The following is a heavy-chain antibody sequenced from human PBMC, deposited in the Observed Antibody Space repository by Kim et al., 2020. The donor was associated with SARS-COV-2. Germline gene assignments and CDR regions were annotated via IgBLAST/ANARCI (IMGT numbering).Heavy chain of an antibody. CDR1: GGSFSGYY. CDR3: ARGGVLRYFDWSYYFDY. V-gene: IGHV4-34*01. CDR2: INHSGST. D-gene: IGHD3-9*01. Sequence: AETLSLTCAVYGGSFSGYYWSWIRQPPGKGLKWIGEINHSGSTNYNPSLKSRVTISVDTSKNQFSLKLSSVTAADTAVYYCARGGVLRYFDWSYYFDYWGQGTLVTVSS. J-gene: IGHJ4*02.